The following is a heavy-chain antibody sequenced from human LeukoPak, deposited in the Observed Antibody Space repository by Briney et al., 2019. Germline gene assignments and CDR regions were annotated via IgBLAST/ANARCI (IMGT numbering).Heavy chain of an antibody. Sequence: SETLSLTCSVSGGSIDRQHWSWIRQPPGKRLEWIGLISYSGSTYYNPSLESRVTISRDTSRNHFSLKLSSVTAADTAVYYCTRDRNGGDYYYLDVWGKGTTVTVSS. CDR3: TRDRNGGDYYYLDV. V-gene: IGHV4-59*11. CDR2: ISYSGST. CDR1: GGSIDRQH. D-gene: IGHD3-16*01. J-gene: IGHJ6*03.